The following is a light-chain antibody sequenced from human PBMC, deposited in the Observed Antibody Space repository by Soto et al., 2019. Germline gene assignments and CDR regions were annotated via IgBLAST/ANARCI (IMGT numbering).Light chain of an antibody. J-gene: IGKJ5*01. V-gene: IGKV1-5*01. CDR3: QHYTLYSAP. Sequence: RLTQSPSSLSASVGDTVTISCRASQDISTYLAWYQQKPGKAPTLLIFGASSLDNGVPPRFAGSGSGSEFTLTINRLQPDDFATYFCQHYTLYSAPFGQGTRV. CDR1: QDISTY. CDR2: GAS.